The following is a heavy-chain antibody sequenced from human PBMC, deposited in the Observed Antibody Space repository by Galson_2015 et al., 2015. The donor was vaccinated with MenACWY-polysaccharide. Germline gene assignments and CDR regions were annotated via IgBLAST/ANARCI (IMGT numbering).Heavy chain of an antibody. CDR2: ISGSSSYI. J-gene: IGHJ4*02. CDR1: GFTFSSYS. CDR3: ARELYGDDSPSGSYSDGFDY. D-gene: IGHD1-26*01. Sequence: SLRLSCAASGFTFSSYSMNWVRQAPGKGLEWVSSISGSSSYIYYGDSVKGRFTISRDNAKNSLSLQMNSLRAEDTAVYYCARELYGDDSPSGSYSDGFDYWGQGTLVTVSS. V-gene: IGHV3-21*01.